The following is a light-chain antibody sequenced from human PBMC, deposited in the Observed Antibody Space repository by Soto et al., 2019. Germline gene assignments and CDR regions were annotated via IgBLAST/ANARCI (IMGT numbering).Light chain of an antibody. CDR1: SSDVGGYNY. V-gene: IGLV2-14*01. CDR3: SSYTSSSPLV. CDR2: DVS. Sequence: QSALTQPASVSGSPGQSITLSCTGTSSDVGGYNYVSWYQQHPGKAPKLMIYDVSNRPSGVSNRSSGSKSGNTASLIISGLQAEDEADYYCSSYTSSSPLVFGGGTKLTVL. J-gene: IGLJ2*01.